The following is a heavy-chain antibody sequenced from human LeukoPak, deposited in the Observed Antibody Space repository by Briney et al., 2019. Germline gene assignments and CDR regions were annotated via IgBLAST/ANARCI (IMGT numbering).Heavy chain of an antibody. Sequence: ASLKVSCKASGYTFTSYYMHWVRQAPGQGLEWMGIINPSGGSTSYAQKFQGRVTMTRDTSTSTVYMELSSLRSEDTAVYYCARDGNWGGFDYWGQGTLVTVSS. CDR2: INPSGGST. D-gene: IGHD7-27*01. V-gene: IGHV1-46*01. CDR3: ARDGNWGGFDY. J-gene: IGHJ4*02. CDR1: GYTFTSYY.